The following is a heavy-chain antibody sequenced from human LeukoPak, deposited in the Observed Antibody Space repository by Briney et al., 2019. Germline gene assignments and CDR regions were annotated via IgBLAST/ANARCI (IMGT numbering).Heavy chain of an antibody. D-gene: IGHD5-18*01. J-gene: IGHJ4*02. CDR2: ISSTGSTI. CDR1: GFTFSSYE. V-gene: IGHV3-48*03. CDR3: ARRGYNYGYGDS. Sequence: SGGSLRLSCAASGFTFSSYEMNWVRQAPGKGLEWVSYISSTGSTIYYADSVKGRFTISRDNAKNSLFLQLNSLRAKDTAVYYCARRGYNYGYGDSWGQGTLVTVSS.